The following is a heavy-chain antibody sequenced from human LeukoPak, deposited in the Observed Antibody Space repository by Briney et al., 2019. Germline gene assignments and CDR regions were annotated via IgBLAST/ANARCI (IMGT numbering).Heavy chain of an antibody. Sequence: PSETLSLTCAVYGGSFSGYYWSWIRQPPGKGLEWIGEINHSGSTNYNPALKSRVTISVNTSKNQFSLKLSSVPAADTAVYYCASRIYGDYALFDYWGQGTLVTVSS. CDR3: ASRIYGDYALFDY. J-gene: IGHJ4*02. CDR1: GGSFSGYY. D-gene: IGHD4-17*01. V-gene: IGHV4-34*01. CDR2: INHSGST.